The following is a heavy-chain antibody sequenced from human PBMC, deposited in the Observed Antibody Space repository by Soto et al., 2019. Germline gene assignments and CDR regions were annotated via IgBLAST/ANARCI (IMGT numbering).Heavy chain of an antibody. CDR2: INSDGSVS. CDR1: GFTFSNYW. Sequence: EVQLVESGGGLVQPGGSLRLSCAASGFTFSNYWMYWVRQAPGKGLVWVSRINSDGSVSSYADSVKGRLTISRDNVKNTLYLQMDGLRAEDTAVYYCARGDCVCGTCYSLAGSFYYYMDVWGKGTTVTVFS. CDR3: ARGDCVCGTCYSLAGSFYYYMDV. V-gene: IGHV3-74*01. D-gene: IGHD2-15*01. J-gene: IGHJ6*03.